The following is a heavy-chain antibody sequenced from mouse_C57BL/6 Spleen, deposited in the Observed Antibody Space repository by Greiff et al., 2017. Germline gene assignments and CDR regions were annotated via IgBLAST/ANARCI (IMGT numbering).Heavy chain of an antibody. CDR2: ISYDGSN. D-gene: IGHD1-1*01. CDR3: ARGSSYRAMDY. CDR1: GYSITSGYY. V-gene: IGHV3-6*01. J-gene: IGHJ4*01. Sequence: ESGPGLVKPSQSLSLTCSVTGYSITSGYYWNWIRQFPGNKLEWMGYISYDGSNNYNPSLKNRISITRDTSKNQFFLKLNSVTTEDTATYYCARGSSYRAMDYWGQGTSVTVSS.